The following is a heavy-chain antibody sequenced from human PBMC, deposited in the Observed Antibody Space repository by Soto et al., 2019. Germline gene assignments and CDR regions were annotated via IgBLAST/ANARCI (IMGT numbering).Heavy chain of an antibody. D-gene: IGHD6-13*01. Sequence: SQTLPLTYTVSGGSISIYYWSWIRQPPGKGLEWIGYIYYSGSTNYNPSLKSRVTISVDTSKNQFSLKLSSVTAADTAVYYCARGNIAAAVMFDYWGQGTLVTVS. CDR2: IYYSGST. V-gene: IGHV4-59*01. CDR3: ARGNIAAAVMFDY. CDR1: GGSISIYY. J-gene: IGHJ4*02.